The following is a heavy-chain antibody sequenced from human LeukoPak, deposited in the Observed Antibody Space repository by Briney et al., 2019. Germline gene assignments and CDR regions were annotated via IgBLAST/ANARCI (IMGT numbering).Heavy chain of an antibody. CDR1: GGSISSYY. D-gene: IGHD1-14*01. V-gene: IGHV4-59*08. CDR2: IYYSGST. J-gene: IGHJ4*02. Sequence: NASETLSLTCTVSGGSISSYYWSWIRLPPGKGLEWIGSIYYSGSTNYNPSLKSRVTISVDTSKNQFSLKLTSVTAADTAVYYCARRGTTWYFEDWGQGTLVTVSS. CDR3: ARRGTTWYFED.